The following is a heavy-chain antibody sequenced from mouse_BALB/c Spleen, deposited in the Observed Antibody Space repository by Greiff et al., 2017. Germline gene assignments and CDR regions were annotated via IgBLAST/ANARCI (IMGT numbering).Heavy chain of an antibody. CDR3: ARNRYDFNAMDY. CDR1: GFNIKDTY. CDR2: IDPANGNT. J-gene: IGHJ4*01. V-gene: IGHV14-3*02. D-gene: IGHD2-14*01. Sequence: VQLQQSGAELVKPGASVKLSCTASGFNIKDTYMHWVKQRPEQGLEWIGRIDPANGNTKYDPKFQGKATITADTSSNTAYLQLSSLTSEDTAVYYCARNRYDFNAMDYWGQGTSVTVSS.